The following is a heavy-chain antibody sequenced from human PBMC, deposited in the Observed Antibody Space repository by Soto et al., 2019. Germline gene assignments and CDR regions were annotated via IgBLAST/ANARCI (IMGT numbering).Heavy chain of an antibody. CDR3: ARDSEFGVVINYYYYYGMDV. CDR2: ISSSSSYI. Sequence: KTGGSLRLSCAASGFTFSSYSMNWVRQAPGKGLEWVSSISSSSSYIYYADSVKGRFTISRDNAKNSLYLQMNSLRAEDTAVYYCARDSEFGVVINYYYYYGMDVWGQGTTVTVSS. V-gene: IGHV3-21*01. J-gene: IGHJ6*02. D-gene: IGHD3-3*01. CDR1: GFTFSSYS.